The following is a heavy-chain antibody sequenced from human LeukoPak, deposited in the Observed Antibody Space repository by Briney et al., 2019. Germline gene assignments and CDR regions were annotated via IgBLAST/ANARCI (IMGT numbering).Heavy chain of an antibody. CDR1: GFSFSTYS. CDR3: ARGAYYYGD. CDR2: ISSSSSTI. D-gene: IGHD3-10*01. J-gene: IGHJ4*02. V-gene: IGHV3-48*01. Sequence: GGSLRLSCAASGFSFSTYSFSWVRQAPGKGLEWVSYISSSSSTIYYADSVKGRFTISRDNAKNSLYLQMNSLRAEDTAVYYCARGAYYYGDWGQGTLVTVSS.